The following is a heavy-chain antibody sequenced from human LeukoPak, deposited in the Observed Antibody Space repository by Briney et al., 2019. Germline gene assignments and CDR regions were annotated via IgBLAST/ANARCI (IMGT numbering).Heavy chain of an antibody. J-gene: IGHJ6*03. CDR1: GFTFSRYD. V-gene: IGHV3-30*18. CDR3: AKDATTAVGWVYMDV. D-gene: IGHD6-13*01. Sequence: GGSLRLSCAASGFTFSRYDMHWVRQAPGKGLEWVAVISYDGSNKYYADSVKGRFTISRDNAKNSVHLQMNSLRADDTALYYCAKDATTAVGWVYMDVWGKGTTVTISS. CDR2: ISYDGSNK.